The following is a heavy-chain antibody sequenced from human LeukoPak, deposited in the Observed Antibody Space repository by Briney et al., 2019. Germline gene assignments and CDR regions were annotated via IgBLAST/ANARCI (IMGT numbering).Heavy chain of an antibody. CDR1: GYTFTSCD. V-gene: IGHV1-8*01. D-gene: IGHD2-8*02. CDR3: ARVDTGLTY. J-gene: IGHJ4*02. Sequence: GASVKVSCKASGYTFTSCDINWVRQAPGQGLEWMGWVNPNSGDTGYAQQIQGRVNLTRNTAIATAYMELSSLKSEDTAVYYCARVDTGLTYWGQGTLIIVSS. CDR2: VNPNSGDT.